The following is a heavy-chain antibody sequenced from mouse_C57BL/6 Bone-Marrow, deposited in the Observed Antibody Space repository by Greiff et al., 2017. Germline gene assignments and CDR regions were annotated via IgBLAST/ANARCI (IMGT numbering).Heavy chain of an antibody. CDR1: GFSLTSYG. CDR3: ATSNYCGSSLFAY. J-gene: IGHJ3*01. V-gene: IGHV2-6*01. Sequence: VKLMESGPGLVAPSQSLSITCTVSGFSLTSYGVDWVRQSPGKGLEWLGVIWGVGSTYYNSALKSRLSISKDNSKSQVFLKMNSLQTDDTAMYYCATSNYCGSSLFAYWGQGTLVTVSA. D-gene: IGHD1-1*01. CDR2: IWGVGST.